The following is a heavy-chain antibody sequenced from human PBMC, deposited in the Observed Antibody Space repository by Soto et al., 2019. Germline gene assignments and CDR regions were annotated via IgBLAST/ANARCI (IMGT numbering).Heavy chain of an antibody. D-gene: IGHD7-27*01. J-gene: IGHJ4*02. V-gene: IGHV2-5*02. CDR2: IYWDDDK. CDR3: AHSLIPNWGSRGAFDY. Sequence: SGPTLVNPTQTLTLTCTFSGFSLSTSGVGVGWIRQPPGKALEWLALIYWDDDKRYSPSLKSRLTITKDTSKNQVVLTMTNMDPVNTATYYCAHSLIPNWGSRGAFDYWGQGTLVTVSS. CDR1: GFSLSTSGVG.